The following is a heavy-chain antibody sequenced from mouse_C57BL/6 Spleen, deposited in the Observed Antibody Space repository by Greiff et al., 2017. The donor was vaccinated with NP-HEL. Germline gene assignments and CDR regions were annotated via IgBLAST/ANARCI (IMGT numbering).Heavy chain of an antibody. CDR3: ATNYYGSSYDYFDY. V-gene: IGHV1-64*01. D-gene: IGHD1-1*01. CDR2: IHPNSGST. CDR1: GYTFTSYW. J-gene: IGHJ2*01. Sequence: QVQLQQPGAELVKPGASVKLSCKASGYTFTSYWMHWVKQRPGQGLEWIGMIHPNSGSTNYNEKFKSKATLTVDKSSSTAYMQLSSLTSEDSAVYYCATNYYGSSYDYFDYWGQGTTLTVSS.